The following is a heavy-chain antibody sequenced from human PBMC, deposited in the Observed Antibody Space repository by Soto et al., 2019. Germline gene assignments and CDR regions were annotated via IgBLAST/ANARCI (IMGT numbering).Heavy chain of an antibody. CDR3: ARSTIFGVVILDY. D-gene: IGHD3-3*01. V-gene: IGHV4-39*01. Sequence: SETLSLTCTVSGGSISSSSYYWGWIRQPPGKGLEWIGSIYYSGSTYYNPSLKSRVTISVDTSKNQFSLKLSSVTAADTAVYYCARSTIFGVVILDYWGQGTLVTVSS. J-gene: IGHJ4*02. CDR1: GGSISSSSYY. CDR2: IYYSGST.